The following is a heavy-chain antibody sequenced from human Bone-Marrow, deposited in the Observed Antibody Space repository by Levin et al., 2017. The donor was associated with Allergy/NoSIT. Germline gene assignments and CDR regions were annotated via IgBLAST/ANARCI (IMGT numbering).Heavy chain of an antibody. CDR1: GFTFASYA. CDR2: ISASGDRT. CDR3: AKGRGSGTYYKGIDV. J-gene: IGHJ6*02. V-gene: IGHV3-23*01. D-gene: IGHD3-10*01. Sequence: LSLTCATSGFTFASYAMKWVRQAPGKGLEWASGISASGDRTYYADSVKGRLTISRDNSKNTVYLQMNSLRAEDTAVYYCAKGRGSGTYYKGIDVWGQGTTVTVSS.